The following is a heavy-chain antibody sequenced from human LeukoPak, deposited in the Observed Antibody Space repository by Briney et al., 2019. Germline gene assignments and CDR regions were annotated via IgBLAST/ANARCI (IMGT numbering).Heavy chain of an antibody. CDR3: ASESKLVVITNY. Sequence: SETLSLTCTVSGGSMSSSSYYWGWIRQPPGKGLEWIGNIYYSGITYYNPSLKSRVTISVDTSKNQFSLKLSSVTAADTAVYYCASESKLVVITNYWGQGTLVTVSS. J-gene: IGHJ4*02. D-gene: IGHD3-22*01. CDR1: GGSMSSSSYY. V-gene: IGHV4-39*01. CDR2: IYYSGIT.